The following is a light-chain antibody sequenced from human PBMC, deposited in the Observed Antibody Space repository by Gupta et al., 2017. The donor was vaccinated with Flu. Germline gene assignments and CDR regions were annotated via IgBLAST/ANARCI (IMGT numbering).Light chain of an antibody. V-gene: IGLV2-14*01. CDR1: RSDVGGLTY. CDR3: SSYTSSSTLVV. Sequence: SALTQPASASGSPGLSITLPCPGTRSDVGGLTYVSWYQQPPGKAPKLMIYEVSKRPSGVSDRFSGSKSGNTASLTISGLQAEDEADYYCSSYTSSSTLVVFGGGTKLTVL. CDR2: EVS. J-gene: IGLJ2*01.